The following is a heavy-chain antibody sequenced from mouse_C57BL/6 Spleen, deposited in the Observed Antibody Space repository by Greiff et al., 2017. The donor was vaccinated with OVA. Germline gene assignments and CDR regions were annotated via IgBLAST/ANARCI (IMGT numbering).Heavy chain of an antibody. D-gene: IGHD4-1*01. V-gene: IGHV3-6*01. CDR2: ISYDGSN. J-gene: IGHJ1*03. CDR3: ASASLGLRYFDV. CDR1: GYSITSGYY. Sequence: VQLQQSGPGLVKPSQSLSLTCSVTGYSITSGYYWNWIRQFPGNKLEWMGYISYDGSNNYNPSLKNRISITRDTSKNQFFLKLNSVTTEDTATYYCASASLGLRYFDVWGTGTTVTVSS.